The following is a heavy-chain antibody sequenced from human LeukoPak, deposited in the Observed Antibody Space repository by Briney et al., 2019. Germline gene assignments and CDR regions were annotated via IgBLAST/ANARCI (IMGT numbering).Heavy chain of an antibody. D-gene: IGHD3-16*01. J-gene: IGHJ6*02. CDR1: GDSVSSNSAT. CDR3: ARRGGHYYGMDV. V-gene: IGHV6-1*01. CDR2: TYYRSKWSN. Sequence: SQTLSLTCAISGDSVSSNSATWNWIRQSPSRGLEWLGRTYYRSKWSNDCAESVKSRITINPDTSKNQFSLQLTSVTPEDTAVYYCARRGGHYYGMDVWGQGTTVTVSS.